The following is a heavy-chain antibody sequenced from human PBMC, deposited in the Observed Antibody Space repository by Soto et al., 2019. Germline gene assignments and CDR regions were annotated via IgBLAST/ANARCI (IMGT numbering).Heavy chain of an antibody. CDR1: GFTFINYA. V-gene: IGHV3-23*01. CDR2: ISGGGDGT. D-gene: IGHD2-8*01. Sequence: EVPLLESGGGLVQPGGSLRLCCAASGFTFINYAMIWFRQAPGKGLEWVSTISGGGDGTYYADSVKGHFTISRDNSKNTLYLQMNSLRAEDTAIYYCAKKGLGSLKTFCSNSDCHYAFDLWGQGTVVTVSS. J-gene: IGHJ3*01. CDR3: AKKGLGSLKTFCSNSDCHYAFDL.